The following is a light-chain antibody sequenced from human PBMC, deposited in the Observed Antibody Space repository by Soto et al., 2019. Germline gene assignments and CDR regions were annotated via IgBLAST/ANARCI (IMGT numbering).Light chain of an antibody. V-gene: IGLV3-21*02. CDR2: DDN. CDR1: NIGTKS. J-gene: IGLJ2*01. Sequence: SYELTQSPSVSVAPGQTARITCEEDNIGTKSVPWYQQKPGQAPVLVVYDDNDRPSGIPERFSGSNSGTTATLAISRVEAGDEADYYCQVWDSTSDLVVFGGGTKLTVL. CDR3: QVWDSTSDLVV.